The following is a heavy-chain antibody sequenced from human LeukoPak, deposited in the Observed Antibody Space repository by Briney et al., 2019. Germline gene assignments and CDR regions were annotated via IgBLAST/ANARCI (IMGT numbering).Heavy chain of an antibody. Sequence: PGGSLRLSCAASGFTFSSYGMHWVRQAPGKGLEWVAFIRYDGSNKYYADSVKGRFTISRDNSKNTLYLQMNSLRAEDTAVYYCARVSLGITMVRGVIIPDYWGQGTLVTVSS. CDR3: ARVSLGITMVRGVIIPDY. D-gene: IGHD3-10*01. CDR2: IRYDGSNK. J-gene: IGHJ4*02. V-gene: IGHV3-30*02. CDR1: GFTFSSYG.